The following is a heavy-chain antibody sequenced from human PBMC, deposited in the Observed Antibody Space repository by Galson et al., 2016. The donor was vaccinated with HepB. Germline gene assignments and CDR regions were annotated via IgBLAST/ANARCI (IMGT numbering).Heavy chain of an antibody. CDR1: GFNLSSYD. J-gene: IGHJ4*02. D-gene: IGHD1-26*01. Sequence: SLRLSCAASGFNLSSYDIHWVRQTPGKGLERVAVIWYDGSHKYYADYVKGRFTISRDKSKNTMYLQMDSLRAEDTAVYYCARDKVLGWESSPFDCWGQGTRVTVSS. CDR3: ARDKVLGWESSPFDC. CDR2: IWYDGSHK. V-gene: IGHV3-33*01.